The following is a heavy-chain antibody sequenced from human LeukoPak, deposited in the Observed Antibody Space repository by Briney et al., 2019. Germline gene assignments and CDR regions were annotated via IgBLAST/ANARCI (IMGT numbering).Heavy chain of an antibody. Sequence: PSETLSLTCAVSGYSISSGYYWGWIRQPPGKGLEWIGSIYHSGSTYYNPSLKSRVTISVDTSKNQFSLKLSSVTAADTAVHYCAEGIAAAWNSSWFDPWGQGTLVTVSS. D-gene: IGHD6-13*01. CDR1: GYSISSGYY. CDR2: IYHSGST. V-gene: IGHV4-38-2*01. CDR3: AEGIAAAWNSSWFDP. J-gene: IGHJ5*02.